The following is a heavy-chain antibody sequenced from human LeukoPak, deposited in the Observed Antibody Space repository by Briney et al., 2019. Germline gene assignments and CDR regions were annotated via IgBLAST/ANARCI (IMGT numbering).Heavy chain of an antibody. D-gene: IGHD4-11*01. CDR1: GFTFSSYA. V-gene: IGHV3-23*01. CDR2: ISGSGGST. Sequence: PGGSLRLSCAASGFTFSSYAMSWVRQAPGKGLEWVSAISGSGGSTYYADSVKGRFTISRDNSKNTLYLQMNSLRAEDTAVYYCAKDLGVTGYYYYYMDVWGTRTTVTVSS. J-gene: IGHJ6*03. CDR3: AKDLGVTGYYYYYMDV.